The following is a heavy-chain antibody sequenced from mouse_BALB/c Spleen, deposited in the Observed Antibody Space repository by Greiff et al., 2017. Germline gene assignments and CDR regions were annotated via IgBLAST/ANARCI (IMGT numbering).Heavy chain of an antibody. Sequence: QVQLQQSGAELVKPGASVKLSCKASGYTFTSYYMYWVKQRPGQGLEWIGEINPSNGGTNFNEKFKSKATLTVDKSSSTAYMQLSSLTSEDSAVYYCTRSLRSTMTYWYFDVWGAGTTVTVSS. J-gene: IGHJ1*01. CDR3: TRSLRSTMTYWYFDV. CDR1: GYTFTSYY. V-gene: IGHV1S81*02. D-gene: IGHD2-4*01. CDR2: INPSNGGT.